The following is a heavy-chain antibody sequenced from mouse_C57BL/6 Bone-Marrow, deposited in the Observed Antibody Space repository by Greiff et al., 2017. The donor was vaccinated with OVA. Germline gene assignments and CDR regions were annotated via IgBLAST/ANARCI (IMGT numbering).Heavy chain of an antibody. CDR3: AREAGALYAMDY. CDR1: GYTFTSYW. J-gene: IGHJ4*01. V-gene: IGHV1-69*01. Sequence: QVQLQQPGAELVMPGASVKLSCKASGYTFTSYWMHWVKQRPGQGLEWIGELDPSDSYTNYNQKFKGKSTLTVDKSSSTAYMQLSSLTSEDSAVYYCAREAGALYAMDYWGQGTSVTVSS. CDR2: LDPSDSYT. D-gene: IGHD3-2*02.